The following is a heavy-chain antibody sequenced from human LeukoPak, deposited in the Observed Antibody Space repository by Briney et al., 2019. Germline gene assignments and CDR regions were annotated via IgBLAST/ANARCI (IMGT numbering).Heavy chain of an antibody. CDR2: IQYDGSNQ. CDR1: GFTFSSYG. Sequence: GGSLRLSCAASGFTFSSYGMHWVRQAPGKGLEWVAFIQYDGSNQYYADSVQGRFTFSRDNSKNKLYLQMNSLRTDDTAVYYCAKGLLWFFDYWGQGSLVTVSS. D-gene: IGHD5-18*01. J-gene: IGHJ4*02. V-gene: IGHV3-30*02. CDR3: AKGLLWFFDY.